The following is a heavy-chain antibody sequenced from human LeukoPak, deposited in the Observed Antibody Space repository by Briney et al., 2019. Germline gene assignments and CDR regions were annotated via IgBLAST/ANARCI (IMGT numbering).Heavy chain of an antibody. V-gene: IGHV4-30-4*01. CDR1: GGSISSGDYY. Sequence: SETLSLTCTVSGGSISSGDYYWSWIRQPPGKGLEWIGYIYYSGSTYYNPSLKSRVTISVDTSKNQFSLKLSSVTAADTAVYYCARSGTRSGSYCMDYWGQGTLVTVSS. CDR3: ARSGTRSGSYCMDY. D-gene: IGHD1-26*01. J-gene: IGHJ4*02. CDR2: IYYSGST.